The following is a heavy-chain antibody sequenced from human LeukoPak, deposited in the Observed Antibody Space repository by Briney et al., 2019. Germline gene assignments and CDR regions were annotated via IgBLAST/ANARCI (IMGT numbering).Heavy chain of an antibody. D-gene: IGHD3-10*01. CDR3: ARDSVASGSLDY. CDR2: IKEDGGRK. Sequence: GGSLRLSCAASGFTFSSYWMHWVRQPPGQGLDWVANIKEDGGRKHYVDSVGGRFTISRDNTKNSLYLQMNSLRAEDTAVYYCARDSVASGSLDYWGQGALVTVSS. V-gene: IGHV3-7*01. J-gene: IGHJ4*02. CDR1: GFTFSSYW.